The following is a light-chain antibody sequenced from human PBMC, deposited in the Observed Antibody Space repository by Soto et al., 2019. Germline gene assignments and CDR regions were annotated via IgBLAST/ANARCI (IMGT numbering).Light chain of an antibody. CDR2: RNN. J-gene: IGLJ1*01. V-gene: IGLV1-47*01. CDR3: AAWDDSLSAHV. Sequence: QSVLAQPPSASGTPGQRVTISCSGSSSNIGSNYVYWYQQLPGTAPKLLIYRNNQRPSGVPDRFSGSKSGTSASLAISGLRSEDGADYYCAAWDDSLSAHVFGTGTKVTVL. CDR1: SSNIGSNY.